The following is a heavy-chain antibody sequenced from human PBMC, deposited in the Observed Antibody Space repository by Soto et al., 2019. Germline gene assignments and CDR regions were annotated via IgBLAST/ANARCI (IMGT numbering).Heavy chain of an antibody. CDR3: ARGAHYYDGSGYYGY. D-gene: IGHD3-22*01. V-gene: IGHV3-21*01. CDR1: GFTFSSYS. J-gene: IGHJ4*02. Sequence: GGSLRLSCAASGFTFSSYSMNWGRQAPGKGLEWVSSISSSSSYIYYADSVKGRFTISRDNAKNSLYLQMNSLRAADTAVYYCARGAHYYDGSGYYGYWGQGT. CDR2: ISSSSSYI.